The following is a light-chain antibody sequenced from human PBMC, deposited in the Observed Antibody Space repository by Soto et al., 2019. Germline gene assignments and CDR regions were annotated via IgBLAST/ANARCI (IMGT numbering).Light chain of an antibody. J-gene: IGKJ5*01. CDR1: QGISNF. CDR3: QKYRSVIT. Sequence: DIQMTQSPSSLSASVGDRVTITCRASQGISNFLAWYQQKPGKVPKLLISAASTLQSGVPSRFSGSGSGTDLTLTITSSQPEDVATYYCQKYRSVITFGQGTRLEIK. CDR2: AAS. V-gene: IGKV1-27*01.